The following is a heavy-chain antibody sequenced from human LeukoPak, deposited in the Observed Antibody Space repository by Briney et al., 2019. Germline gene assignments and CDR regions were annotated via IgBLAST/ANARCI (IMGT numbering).Heavy chain of an antibody. CDR1: GGSISSYY. Sequence: SETLSLTCTVSGGSISSYYWSWIRQPPGKGLEWIGYIYDSGSTNYNPSLKSRVTISVDTSKNQFSLRLTSVTAADTAVYYCARQTGSGLFILPGGQGTLVTVSS. D-gene: IGHD3/OR15-3a*01. CDR3: ARQTGSGLFILP. V-gene: IGHV4-59*08. J-gene: IGHJ4*02. CDR2: IYDSGST.